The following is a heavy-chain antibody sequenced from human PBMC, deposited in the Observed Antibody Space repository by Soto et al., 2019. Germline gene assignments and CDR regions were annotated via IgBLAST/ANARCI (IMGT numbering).Heavy chain of an antibody. J-gene: IGHJ4*02. Sequence: SVKVSCKASGFTFTSSAMQWVRQARGQRLEWIGWIVVGSGNTNYAQKFQERVTITRDMSTSTAYMELSSLRSDDTAVYYCARFIVVVTGYFDYWGQGTLVTVSS. CDR1: GFTFTSSA. V-gene: IGHV1-58*02. CDR2: IVVGSGNT. D-gene: IGHD2-21*02. CDR3: ARFIVVVTGYFDY.